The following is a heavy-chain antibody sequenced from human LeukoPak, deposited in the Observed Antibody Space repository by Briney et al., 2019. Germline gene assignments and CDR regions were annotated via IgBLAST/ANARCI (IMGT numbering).Heavy chain of an antibody. Sequence: ASVKVSCKASGGTFSSYAISWVRQAPGQGLEWMGRIIPIFGTANYAQKFQGRVTITTDESTSTAYMELSSLRSEDTAVYYCARDRIRHDSWSGSSSSPFDYWGQGTLVTVSS. CDR2: IIPIFGTA. CDR1: GGTFSSYA. D-gene: IGHD3-3*01. V-gene: IGHV1-69*05. J-gene: IGHJ4*02. CDR3: ARDRIRHDSWSGSSSSPFDY.